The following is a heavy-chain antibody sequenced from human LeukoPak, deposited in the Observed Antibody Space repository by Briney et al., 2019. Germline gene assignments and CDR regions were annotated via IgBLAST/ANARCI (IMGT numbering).Heavy chain of an antibody. CDR3: AREDSGCDFEY. V-gene: IGHV3-30*03. CDR2: ISSDGSIK. CDR1: GFTFSSYG. D-gene: IGHD5-12*01. Sequence: PGGSLRLSCAASGFTFSSYGMHWVRQAPGEGLEWVAVISSDGSIKYYADPVKGRFTVSRDNSKNTLYLQMNGLRLEDTAVFYCAREDSGCDFEYWGQGTLVTVSA. J-gene: IGHJ4*02.